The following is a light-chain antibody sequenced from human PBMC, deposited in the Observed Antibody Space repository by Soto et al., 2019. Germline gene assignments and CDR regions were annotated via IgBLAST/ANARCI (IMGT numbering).Light chain of an antibody. V-gene: IGKV3-11*01. CDR1: QSVSSY. J-gene: IGKJ2*01. Sequence: EIVLTQSPATLSLSPGERATLSCRASQSVSSYLAWYQQKPGQAPRLLIYDVSNRATGFPARFSGSGSGTDFTLTISSLVPEDFAVYYCQHRSNCPPYTFGQGTKLEI. CDR2: DVS. CDR3: QHRSNCPPYT.